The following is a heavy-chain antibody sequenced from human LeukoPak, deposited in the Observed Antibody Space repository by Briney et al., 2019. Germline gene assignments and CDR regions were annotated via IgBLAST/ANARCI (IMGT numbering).Heavy chain of an antibody. D-gene: IGHD2-2*01. V-gene: IGHV1-69*01. CDR3: ARDSLGCSSTSCYAQYYFDY. CDR2: IIPIFGTA. J-gene: IGHJ4*02. CDR1: GGTFSSYA. Sequence: ASVKVSCKASGGTFSSYAISWVRQAPGQGLEWMGGIIPIFGTANYAQKFQGRVTITADESTSTAYMELSSLRSEDTAVYYRARDSLGCSSTSCYAQYYFDYWGQGTLGTVSS.